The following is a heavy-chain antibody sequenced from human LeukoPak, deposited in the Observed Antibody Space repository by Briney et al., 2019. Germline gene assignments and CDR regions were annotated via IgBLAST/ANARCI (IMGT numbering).Heavy chain of an antibody. CDR1: GYSFTSYW. CDR3: AIPLVGATQY. J-gene: IGHJ4*02. D-gene: IGHD1-26*01. Sequence: ASVKVSCKGSGYSFTSYWIGWVRQMPGKGLEWMGIIYPGDSDTRYSPSFQGQVTISADKSISTAYLQWSSLRASDTAVYYCAIPLVGATQYWGQGTLVTVSS. CDR2: IYPGDSDT. V-gene: IGHV5-51*01.